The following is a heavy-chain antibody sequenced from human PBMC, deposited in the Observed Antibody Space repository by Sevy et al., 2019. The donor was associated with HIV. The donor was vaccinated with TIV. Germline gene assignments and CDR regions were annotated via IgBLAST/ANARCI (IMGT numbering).Heavy chain of an antibody. CDR3: ARDPYAYYGMDV. J-gene: IGHJ6*02. V-gene: IGHV3-21*01. Sequence: GGSLRLSRAASGFTFSSYSMNWVRQAPGKGLEWVSSISSSSSYIYYADSVKGRFTISRDNAKNSLYLQMNSLRAEDTAVYYCARDPYAYYGMDVWGQGTTVTVSS. CDR1: GFTFSSYS. CDR2: ISSSSSYI.